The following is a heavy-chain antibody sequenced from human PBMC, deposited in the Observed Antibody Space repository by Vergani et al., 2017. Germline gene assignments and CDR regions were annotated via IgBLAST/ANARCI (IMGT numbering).Heavy chain of an antibody. D-gene: IGHD2/OR15-2a*01. V-gene: IGHV1-2*02. CDR1: GYTFTGYY. CDR2: INPNSGGT. Sequence: QVQLVQSGAEVKTPGASVKVSCKASGYTFTGYYIHWVRQAPGQGLEWMGWINPNSGGTNHAQKFQGRVTLTRDTSISTAYMELGRLRSDDTAVYYCARKGIYDNWFDPWGQGTLVTVSS. CDR3: ARKGIYDNWFDP. J-gene: IGHJ5*02.